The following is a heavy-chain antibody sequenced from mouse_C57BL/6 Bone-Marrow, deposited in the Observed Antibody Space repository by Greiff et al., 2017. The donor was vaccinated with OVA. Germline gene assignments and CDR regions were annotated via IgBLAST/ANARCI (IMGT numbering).Heavy chain of an antibody. D-gene: IGHD1-1*01. J-gene: IGHJ2*01. CDR1: GYTFTDYE. Sequence: VQLQQSGAELVRPGASVTLSCKASGYTFTDYEMHWVKQTPVHGLEWIGAIDPETGGTAYNQKFKGKAILTADKSSSTAYMELRSLTSEDSAVYYGTRRNYGSSFYFDYWGQGTTLTVSS. V-gene: IGHV1-15*01. CDR3: TRRNYGSSFYFDY. CDR2: IDPETGGT.